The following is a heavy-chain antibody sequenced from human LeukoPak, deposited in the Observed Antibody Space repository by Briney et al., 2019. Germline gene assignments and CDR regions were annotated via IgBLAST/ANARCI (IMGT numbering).Heavy chain of an antibody. J-gene: IGHJ4*02. Sequence: SGGSLRLSCAASGFTFSSYAMNWVRQAPGKGLEWVSSISSSSSYIYYADSVKGRFTISRDNAKNSLYLQMNSLRAEDTAVYYCARDFEYYYDSSGSGYWGQGTLVTVSS. D-gene: IGHD3-22*01. V-gene: IGHV3-21*01. CDR1: GFTFSSYA. CDR2: ISSSSSYI. CDR3: ARDFEYYYDSSGSGY.